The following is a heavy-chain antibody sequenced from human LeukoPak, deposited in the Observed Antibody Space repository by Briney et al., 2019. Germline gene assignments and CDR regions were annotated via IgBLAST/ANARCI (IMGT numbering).Heavy chain of an antibody. CDR1: GGSISSYY. V-gene: IGHV4-59*12. D-gene: IGHD2-15*01. CDR3: AREQVVVAATIDY. CDR2: IYYSGST. J-gene: IGHJ4*02. Sequence: PSETLSLTCTVSGGSISSYYWSWIRQPPGKGLEWIGYIYYSGSTNYNPSLKSRVTISVDTSKNQFSLKLSSVTAADTAVYYCAREQVVVAATIDYWGQGTLVTVSS.